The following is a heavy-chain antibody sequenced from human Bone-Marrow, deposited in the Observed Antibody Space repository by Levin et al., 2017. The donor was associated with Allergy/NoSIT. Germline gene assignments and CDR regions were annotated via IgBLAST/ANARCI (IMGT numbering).Heavy chain of an antibody. CDR2: ISYDGSNK. CDR3: AKTRGGEANSLDY. CDR1: GFTFSSYG. Sequence: GGSLRLSCAASGFTFSSYGMHWVRQAPGKGLEWVAVISYDGSNKYYADSVKGRFTISRDNSKNTLYLQMNSLRAEDTAVYYCAKTRGGEANSLDYWGQGTLVTVSS. D-gene: IGHD3-16*01. J-gene: IGHJ4*02. V-gene: IGHV3-30*18.